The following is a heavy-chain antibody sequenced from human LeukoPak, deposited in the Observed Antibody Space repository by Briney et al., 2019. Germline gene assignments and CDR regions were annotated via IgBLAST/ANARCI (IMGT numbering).Heavy chain of an antibody. CDR3: AKEGIAVTTSLVDY. D-gene: IGHD6-19*01. CDR1: GFTFSSYA. J-gene: IGHJ4*02. CDR2: ISGSGGST. V-gene: IGHV3-23*01. Sequence: GGSLRLSCAASGFTFSSYAMSWVRQAPGKGLEWVSAISGSGGSTYYADSVKGRLTISRDNSKNTLYLQMNSLRVEDTAVYYCAKEGIAVTTSLVDYWGQGTLVTVSS.